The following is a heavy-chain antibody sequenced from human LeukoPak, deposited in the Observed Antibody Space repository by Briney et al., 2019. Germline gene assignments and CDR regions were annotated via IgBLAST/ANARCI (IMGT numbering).Heavy chain of an antibody. CDR3: AKDYMIFGVVIPDI. CDR1: GFTFSTYA. CDR2: ISASGGPT. J-gene: IGHJ3*02. V-gene: IGHV3-23*01. D-gene: IGHD3/OR15-3a*01. Sequence: HPGGSLRLSCAASGFTFSTYAMSWVRQAPGKGLEWVSVISASGGPTYYADSVKGRFTISRDNSKNTLYLQMNSLRAEDTAVYYCAKDYMIFGVVIPDIWGQGTMVTVSS.